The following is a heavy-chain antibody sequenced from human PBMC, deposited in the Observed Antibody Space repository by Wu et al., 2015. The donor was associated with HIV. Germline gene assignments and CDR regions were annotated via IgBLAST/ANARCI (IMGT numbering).Heavy chain of an antibody. V-gene: IGHV1-24*01. CDR2: FDAEQGET. CDR1: GYFLSKIS. CDR3: ATGILGAFDI. D-gene: IGHD7-27*01. J-gene: IGHJ3*02. Sequence: QVQLVQSGVEVKKPGASVKVSCKVSGYFLSKISIHWVRQAPEKGLEWMGGFDAEQGETVYAQKFRGRVTVTEDTSTDTAYMDVSSLRSEDTAVYYCATGILGAFDIWGQGTVVTVSS.